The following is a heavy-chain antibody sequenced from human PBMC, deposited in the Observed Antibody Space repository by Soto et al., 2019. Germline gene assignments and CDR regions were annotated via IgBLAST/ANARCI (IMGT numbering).Heavy chain of an antibody. D-gene: IGHD2-2*01. CDR2: ISAYNGNT. CDR1: GYTFTSYG. V-gene: IGHV1-18*01. Sequence: ASVKVYCKASGYTFTSYGISWVRQAPGQVLEWMGWISAYNGNTNYAQKLQGRVTMTTDTSTSTAYMELRSLRSDDTAVYYCARDSDCSSTSCLPILYYYYGMDVWGQGTTVTVSS. CDR3: ARDSDCSSTSCLPILYYYYGMDV. J-gene: IGHJ6*02.